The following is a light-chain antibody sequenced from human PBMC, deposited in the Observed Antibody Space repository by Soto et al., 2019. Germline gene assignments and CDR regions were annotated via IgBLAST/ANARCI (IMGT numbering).Light chain of an antibody. Sequence: EIVLTQSPGTLSLSPGDRATLSCRASHSVSNDYLAWYQQKPGQAPRLLIYGASSGATGIPDRFSGSASGTEITLTISRLEPEDFAVYYCQHYGNSPPMYTFGQGTKLVVK. CDR3: QHYGNSPPMYT. J-gene: IGKJ2*01. CDR2: GAS. V-gene: IGKV3-20*01. CDR1: HSVSNDY.